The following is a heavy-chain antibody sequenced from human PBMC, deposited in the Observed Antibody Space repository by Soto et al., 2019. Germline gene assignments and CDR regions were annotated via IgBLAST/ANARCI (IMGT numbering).Heavy chain of an antibody. CDR3: ALTRRSSLLEVAGPGFEY. CDR1: GFNFGVFG. Sequence: LRVSCAASGFNFGVFGMHWVRQAPGKGLEWLSVLSYEGSEEYYADSVRGRFTISRDNSKNTLFLQMDSLRVDDTGVYYCALTRRSSLLEVAGPGFEYWGQGTLVTVSS. V-gene: IGHV3-30*03. J-gene: IGHJ4*02. D-gene: IGHD6-19*01. CDR2: LSYEGSEE.